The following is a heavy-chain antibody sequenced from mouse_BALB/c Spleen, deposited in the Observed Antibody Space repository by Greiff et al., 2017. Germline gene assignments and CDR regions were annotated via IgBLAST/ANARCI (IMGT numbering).Heavy chain of an antibody. Sequence: QVQLQQSGAELARPGASVKLSCKASGYTFTSYWMQWVKQRPGQGLEWIGAIYPGDGDTRYTQKFKGKATLTADKSSSTAYMQLSSLASEDSAVYYCARGGYWYFDVWGAGTTVTVSS. V-gene: IGHV1-87*01. CDR2: IYPGDGDT. CDR3: ARGGYWYFDV. CDR1: GYTFTSYW. J-gene: IGHJ1*01.